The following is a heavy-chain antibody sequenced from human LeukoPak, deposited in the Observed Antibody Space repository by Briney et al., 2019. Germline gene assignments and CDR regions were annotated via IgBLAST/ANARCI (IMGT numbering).Heavy chain of an antibody. D-gene: IGHD1-1*01. Sequence: GGSLRLSCAVSGIIFSHHAISWVRQAPGKGLEWVSAISGSGGTTYYADSVKGRFTISRDNSKNTLSLQMIGLRPDDTAVYYCAKEDTTGMTPLLDYWGQGTLVTVPS. CDR3: AKEDTTGMTPLLDY. CDR2: ISGSGGTT. V-gene: IGHV3-23*01. J-gene: IGHJ4*02. CDR1: GIIFSHHA.